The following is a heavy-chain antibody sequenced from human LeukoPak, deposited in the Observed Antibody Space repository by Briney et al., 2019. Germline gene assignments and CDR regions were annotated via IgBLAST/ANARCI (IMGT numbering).Heavy chain of an antibody. D-gene: IGHD5-12*01. CDR2: INHSGST. CDR3: ARGSITTDY. Sequence: SETLSLTCAVYGVSFSGYYWSWIRQPPGKGLEWIGEINHSGSTNYNPSLKSRVTISVDTSKNQFSLKLSSVTAADTAVYYCARGSITTDYWGQGTQVTVSS. V-gene: IGHV4-34*01. CDR1: GVSFSGYY. J-gene: IGHJ4*02.